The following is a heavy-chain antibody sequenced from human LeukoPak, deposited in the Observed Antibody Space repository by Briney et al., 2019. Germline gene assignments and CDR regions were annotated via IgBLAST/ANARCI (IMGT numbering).Heavy chain of an antibody. V-gene: IGHV3-21*03. D-gene: IGHD2-2*01. CDR3: ARDFGGYCSSGNCYLGHLDY. J-gene: IGHJ4*02. CDR2: IISSGSYI. Sequence: PGGSLRLSCAASGFTFSSYTMNWVRQAPGKGLEWVSSIISSGSYIYYADSVKGRFTISRDNAKNSLSLQMNSLRAEDTAVYYCARDFGGYCSSGNCYLGHLDYWGQGTLVTVSS. CDR1: GFTFSSYT.